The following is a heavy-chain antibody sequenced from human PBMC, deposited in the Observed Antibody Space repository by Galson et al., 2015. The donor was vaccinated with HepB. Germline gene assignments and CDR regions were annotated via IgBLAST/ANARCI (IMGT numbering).Heavy chain of an antibody. Sequence: SLRLSCAASGFTVSSNYMSWVRQAPGKGLGWVSVIYSGGSTYYADSVKGRFTISRDNSKNTLYLQMNSRRAEDTAVYYCARNEYYDSSGYYPYWGQGTLVTVSS. V-gene: IGHV3-66*02. CDR3: ARNEYYDSSGYYPY. CDR2: IYSGGST. CDR1: GFTVSSNY. J-gene: IGHJ4*02. D-gene: IGHD3-22*01.